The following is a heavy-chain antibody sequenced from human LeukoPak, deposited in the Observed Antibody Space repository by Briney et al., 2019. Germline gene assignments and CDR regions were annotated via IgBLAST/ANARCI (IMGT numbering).Heavy chain of an antibody. Sequence: PSETLSLTCTVSGGSISSSSYYWGWIRQPPGKGLERIGRIYYSGSTYNNPSLNSRFTISVDTSQNQFSLKLRSATAAATALYYCAGGPVSRYFDRNWFDPWGQGTLVTVSS. CDR1: GGSISSSSYY. CDR3: AGGPVSRYFDRNWFDP. D-gene: IGHD3-9*01. CDR2: IYYSGST. J-gene: IGHJ5*02. V-gene: IGHV4-39*01.